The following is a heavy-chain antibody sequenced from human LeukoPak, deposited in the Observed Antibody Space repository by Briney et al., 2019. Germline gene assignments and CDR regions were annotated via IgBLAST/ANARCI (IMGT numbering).Heavy chain of an antibody. Sequence: ASVKVSCKASGYTFTGYYMHWVRQAPGQGLEWMGWINPNSGGTNYAQKFQGRVTMTRDTSISTAYMELSRLRSDDTAVYYCARDCSGGSCYEIDYWGQGTLVTVSS. V-gene: IGHV1-2*02. CDR1: GYTFTGYY. J-gene: IGHJ4*02. D-gene: IGHD2-15*01. CDR2: INPNSGGT. CDR3: ARDCSGGSCYEIDY.